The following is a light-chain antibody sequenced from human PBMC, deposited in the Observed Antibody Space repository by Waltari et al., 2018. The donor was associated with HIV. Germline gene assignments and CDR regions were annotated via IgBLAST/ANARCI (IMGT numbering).Light chain of an antibody. CDR1: RPNTGAHYD. CDR3: QSYDSSLSGSGV. CDR2: GNN. J-gene: IGLJ3*02. V-gene: IGLV1-40*01. Sequence: QSVLTQPPSVSGAPGQRVTIPCTGSRPNTGAHYDVHWYQQLPGTAPKLLIYGNNNRPSGVPDRFSGSKSGTSASLAITGLQAEDEADYYCQSYDSSLSGSGVFGGGTKLTVL.